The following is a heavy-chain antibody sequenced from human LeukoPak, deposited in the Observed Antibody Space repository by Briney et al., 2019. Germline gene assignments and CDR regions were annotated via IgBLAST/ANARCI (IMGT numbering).Heavy chain of an antibody. J-gene: IGHJ4*02. V-gene: IGHV4-4*08. CDR1: GDFPSSYY. D-gene: IGHD6-19*01. CDR2: VYASGST. CDR3: VSSEFDY. Sequence: PSETLSLTCTVSGDFPSSYYWSWVRQFPGKGLEWIGYVYASGSTNYNPSLKSRVSMSIDTSKSQFSLKMRSVTAADTAVYYCVSSEFDYWGQGTLVTVSS.